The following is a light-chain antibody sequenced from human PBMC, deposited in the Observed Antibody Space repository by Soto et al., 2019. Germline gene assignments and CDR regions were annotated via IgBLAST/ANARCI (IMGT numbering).Light chain of an antibody. J-gene: IGKJ3*01. Sequence: DIQMPQSTYSLSASVGDRVTITCQASQDINNVLNWYHQKPGKAPKVLIYDASKLERGVPSRFSGSGYGTVFTFTISSLQPEDIGTYYCQQYDNLPITFGPGTKVDLK. CDR3: QQYDNLPIT. CDR1: QDINNV. CDR2: DAS. V-gene: IGKV1-33*01.